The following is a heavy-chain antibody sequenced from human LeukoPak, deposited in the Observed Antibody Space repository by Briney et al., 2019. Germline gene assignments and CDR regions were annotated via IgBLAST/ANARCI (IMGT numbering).Heavy chain of an antibody. CDR2: ISASGGST. J-gene: IGHJ4*02. CDR3: AKGHSSSWFDY. D-gene: IGHD6-13*01. V-gene: IGHV3-23*01. CDR1: GFTFSSYV. Sequence: GGSLRLSCAASGFTFSSYVMSWVRQAPGKGLEWVSAISASGGSTYYADSVKGRFTISRDNSKNTLYLQMNSLRAEDTAVYYCAKGHSSSWFDYWGQGTLVTVSS.